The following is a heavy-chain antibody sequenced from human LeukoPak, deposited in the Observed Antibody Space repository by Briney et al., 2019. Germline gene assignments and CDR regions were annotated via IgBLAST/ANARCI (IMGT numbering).Heavy chain of an antibody. J-gene: IGHJ4*02. CDR2: ISGSGGST. Sequence: GGSLRLSCAASGFTFSDYYMSWVRQAPGKGLEWVSAISGSGGSTYYADSVKGRFTISRDNSKNTLYLQTNSLRAEDTAVYYCAKVLDSSGCFDYWGQGTLVTVSS. V-gene: IGHV3-23*01. D-gene: IGHD6-19*01. CDR3: AKVLDSSGCFDY. CDR1: GFTFSDYY.